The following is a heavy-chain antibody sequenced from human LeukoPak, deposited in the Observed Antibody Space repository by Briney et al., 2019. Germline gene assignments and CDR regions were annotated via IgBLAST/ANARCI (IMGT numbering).Heavy chain of an antibody. CDR2: ISGSGGST. V-gene: IGHV3-23*01. D-gene: IGHD1-26*01. CDR3: ARELREHGVFDI. J-gene: IGHJ3*02. Sequence: GGSLRLSCAASGFTFSSYGMSWVRQAPGKGLEWVSAISGSGGSTYYAASVKGRFSISRDSSKNTVYLQMNSLRAEDTAVYYCARELREHGVFDIWGQGTMVTVPS. CDR1: GFTFSSYG.